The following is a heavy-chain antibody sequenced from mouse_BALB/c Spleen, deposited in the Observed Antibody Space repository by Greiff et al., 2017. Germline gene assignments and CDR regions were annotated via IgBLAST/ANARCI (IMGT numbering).Heavy chain of an antibody. V-gene: IGHV5-12-1*01. CDR2: ISSGGGST. J-gene: IGHJ4*01. Sequence: EVMLVESGGGLVKPGGSLKLSCAASGFAFSSYDMSWVRQTPEKRLEWVAYISSGGGSTYYPDTVKGRFTISRDNAKNTLYLQMSSLKSEDTAMYYCARQDYYGSSYNYAMDYWGQGTSVTVSS. D-gene: IGHD1-1*01. CDR3: ARQDYYGSSYNYAMDY. CDR1: GFAFSSYD.